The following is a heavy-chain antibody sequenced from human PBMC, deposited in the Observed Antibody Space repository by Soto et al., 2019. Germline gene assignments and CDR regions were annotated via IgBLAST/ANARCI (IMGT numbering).Heavy chain of an antibody. Sequence: EVQLVESRGGLVQPGRSLRLSCAASGFTFDDYAMHWVRHGPGKGLEWVSGISWKSGRIAYADSVKGRFTISRDNANNSLSLQMNSLRAEDTDFFYCTKAYGKGYFDPWGQGILVTVSS. CDR2: ISWKSGRI. J-gene: IGHJ5*02. CDR3: TKAYGKGYFDP. V-gene: IGHV3-9*01. D-gene: IGHD4-17*01. CDR1: GFTFDDYA.